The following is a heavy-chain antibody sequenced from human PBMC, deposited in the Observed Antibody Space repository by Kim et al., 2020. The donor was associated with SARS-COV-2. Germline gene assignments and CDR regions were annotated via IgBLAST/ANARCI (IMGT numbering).Heavy chain of an antibody. Sequence: AQKFQGKVTMTRNTYISTAYMELSSLRSEDTAVYYCARSTVYGDYYYGMDVWGQGTTVTVSS. D-gene: IGHD4-17*01. CDR3: ARSTVYGDYYYGMDV. J-gene: IGHJ6*02. V-gene: IGHV1-8*01.